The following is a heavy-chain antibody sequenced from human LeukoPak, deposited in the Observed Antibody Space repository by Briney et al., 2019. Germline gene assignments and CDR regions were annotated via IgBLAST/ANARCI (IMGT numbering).Heavy chain of an antibody. CDR3: ARLVGCGSTNCYSPDNWFDP. V-gene: IGHV1-8*01. CDR1: GYPFNSYD. D-gene: IGHD2-2*01. J-gene: IGHJ5*02. Sequence: ASVKVSCKASGYPFNSYDINGVRQATGHGLEWMGWINPNSGSSDSAQKFQGRVTMTADTSISTAYMELNNLRSEDTAVYYCARLVGCGSTNCYSPDNWFDPWGQGTLVTVSS. CDR2: INPNSGSS.